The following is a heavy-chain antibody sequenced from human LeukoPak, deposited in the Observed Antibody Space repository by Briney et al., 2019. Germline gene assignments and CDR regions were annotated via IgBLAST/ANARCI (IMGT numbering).Heavy chain of an antibody. D-gene: IGHD6-19*01. V-gene: IGHV1-8*02. CDR3: ARDSSGWYHWFDP. Sequence: GASVKVSCKASGYTFTGYHMHWVRQAPGQGLEWMGWMNPNSGNTAYAQKFQGRVTMTRNTSISTAYMELSSLRSEDTAVYYCARDSSGWYHWFDPWGQGTLVTVSS. CDR2: MNPNSGNT. J-gene: IGHJ5*02. CDR1: GYTFTGYH.